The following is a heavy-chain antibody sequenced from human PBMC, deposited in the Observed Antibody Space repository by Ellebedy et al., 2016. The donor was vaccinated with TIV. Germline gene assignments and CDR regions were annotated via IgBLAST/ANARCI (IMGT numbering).Heavy chain of an antibody. J-gene: IGHJ5*02. CDR3: ARVSVVNWFDP. V-gene: IGHV4-59*01. CDR2: IYYGGST. CDR1: GGSISSYY. D-gene: IGHD2-21*01. Sequence: MPSETLSLTCTVSGGSISSYYWSWIRQPPGKGLEWIGYIYYGGSTNYNPSLKSRVTISVDTSKNQFSLKLSSVTAADTAVYYCARVSVVNWFDPWGQGTLVTVSS.